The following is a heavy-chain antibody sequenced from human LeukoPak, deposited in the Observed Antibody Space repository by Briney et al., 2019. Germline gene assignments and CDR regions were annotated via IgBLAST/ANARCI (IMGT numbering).Heavy chain of an antibody. CDR2: ISASGGNT. V-gene: IGHV3-23*01. D-gene: IGHD2-2*01. CDR3: AKEKLGYCISSSCYSTYYIDY. J-gene: IGHJ4*02. Sequence: GGSLRLSCAASGFTFSNYAMSWVRQAPGKGLEWGSAISASGGNTYYADSVKGRFTISRDNSKNTLYLQINSLRAEDTALYYCAKEKLGYCISSSCYSTYYIDYWGQGTLVTVSS. CDR1: GFTFSNYA.